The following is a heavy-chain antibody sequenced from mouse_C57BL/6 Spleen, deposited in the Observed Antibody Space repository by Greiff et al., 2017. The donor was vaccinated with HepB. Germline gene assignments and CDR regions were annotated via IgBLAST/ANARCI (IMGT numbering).Heavy chain of an antibody. CDR1: GFSLTSYG. CDR2: IWSGGST. CDR3: ARGDYDGSSYVRGAMDY. D-gene: IGHD1-1*01. Sequence: QVQLKQSGPGLVQPSQSLSITCTVSGFSLTSYGVHWVRQSPGKGLEWLGVIWSGGSTDYNAAFISRLSISKDNSKSQVFFKMNSLQADDTAIYYWARGDYDGSSYVRGAMDYWGQGTSVTVSS. V-gene: IGHV2-2*01. J-gene: IGHJ4*01.